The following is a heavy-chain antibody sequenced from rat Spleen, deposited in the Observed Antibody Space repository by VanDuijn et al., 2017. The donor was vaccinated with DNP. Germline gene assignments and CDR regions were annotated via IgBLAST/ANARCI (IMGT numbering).Heavy chain of an antibody. Sequence: EVQLQESGPGLVKPSQSLSLTCSVTGYSITSNYWGWIRKFPGNKMEWIGHISYRGITTYNPSLKRRISITRYTSNNQFFLQLNSVITEDTATYYCARWVYGTYWYFDSWGPGTLVTVSS. CDR3: ARWVYGTYWYFDS. V-gene: IGHV3-1*01. J-gene: IGHJ1*01. CDR1: GYSITSNY. D-gene: IGHD1-11*01. CDR2: ISYRGIT.